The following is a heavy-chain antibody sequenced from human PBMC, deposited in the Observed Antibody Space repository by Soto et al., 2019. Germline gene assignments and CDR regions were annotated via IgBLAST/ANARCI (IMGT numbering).Heavy chain of an antibody. CDR1: GFTFSSYA. V-gene: IGHV3-23*01. J-gene: IGHJ4*02. Sequence: GGSLRLSCAASGFTFSSYAMSWVRQAPGKGLKWVSAISGSGGSTYYADSVKGRFTISRDNSKNTLYLQMNSLRAEDTAVYYCAKPIVVVPAAIRNYWGQGTLVTVSS. CDR2: ISGSGGST. D-gene: IGHD2-2*02. CDR3: AKPIVVVPAAIRNY.